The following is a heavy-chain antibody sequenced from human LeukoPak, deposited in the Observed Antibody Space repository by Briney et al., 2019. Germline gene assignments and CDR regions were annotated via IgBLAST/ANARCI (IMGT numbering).Heavy chain of an antibody. CDR3: ARDSSGWSFDY. CDR1: GYRFTSYW. V-gene: IGHV5-10-1*01. D-gene: IGHD6-19*01. Sequence: GESLRISCKGSGYRFTSYWISWVRQMPGKGLEWMGRIDPSDSYANYSPSFQGHVTISTDKSISTAYLQWSSLKASDNAMYYCARDSSGWSFDYWGQGTLVTVPS. J-gene: IGHJ4*02. CDR2: IDPSDSYA.